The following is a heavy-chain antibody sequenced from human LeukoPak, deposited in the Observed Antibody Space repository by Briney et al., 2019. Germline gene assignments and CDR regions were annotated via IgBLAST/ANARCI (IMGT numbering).Heavy chain of an antibody. CDR2: ISGSGGST. V-gene: IGHV3-23*01. CDR1: GFTFSSYS. D-gene: IGHD3-3*01. J-gene: IGHJ3*02. CDR3: AKDHDFWSGYLLGAFDI. Sequence: GGSLRLSCAASGFTFSSYSMNWVRQAPGKGLEWVSAISGSGGSTYYADSVKGRFTISRDNSKNTLYLQMNSLRAEDTAVYYCAKDHDFWSGYLLGAFDIWGQGTMVTVSS.